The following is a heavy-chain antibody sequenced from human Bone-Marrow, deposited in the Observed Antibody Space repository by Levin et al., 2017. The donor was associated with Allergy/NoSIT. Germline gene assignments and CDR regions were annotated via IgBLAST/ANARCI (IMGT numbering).Heavy chain of an antibody. J-gene: IGHJ6*02. CDR3: ARDQVPTGMDV. V-gene: IGHV3-30*19. CDR1: GFTFSSYG. Sequence: RSGGSLRLSCAASGFTFSSYGMHWVRQAPGKGLEWVAFISYAGANIFHADSVKGRFTISRDNSKSTLYLQMNNLRPEDMGLYYCARDQVPTGMDVWGQGTTVTVSS. CDR2: ISYAGANI.